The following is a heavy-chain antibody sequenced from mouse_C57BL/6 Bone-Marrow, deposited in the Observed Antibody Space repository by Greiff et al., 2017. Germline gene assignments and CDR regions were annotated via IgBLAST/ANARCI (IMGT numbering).Heavy chain of an antibody. Sequence: QVQLQQPGAELVKPGASVKMSCKASGYTFTSYWITWVKQRPGQGLEWIGDLYPGSGSTNYNEKFKSKATLTVDTSSSTAYMQLSSLTSEDSAVYYCARSAYYSNYWYFDVWGTGTTVTVSS. CDR2: LYPGSGST. D-gene: IGHD2-5*01. CDR3: ARSAYYSNYWYFDV. J-gene: IGHJ1*03. V-gene: IGHV1-55*01. CDR1: GYTFTSYW.